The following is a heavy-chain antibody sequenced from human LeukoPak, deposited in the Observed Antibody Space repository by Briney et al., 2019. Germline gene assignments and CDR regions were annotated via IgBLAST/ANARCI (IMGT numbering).Heavy chain of an antibody. V-gene: IGHV3-30*02. Sequence: GGSLRLSCVASGFPFNAYFMHWVRQAPGKGLEWVASIRYDGSNKYYAGSVRGRLSISRDNSKETLYLQMNSLRTGDTAVYYCEKSRSNYDFWSAFDYWGQGALVTVSS. CDR3: EKSRSNYDFWSAFDY. D-gene: IGHD3-3*01. CDR1: GFPFNAYF. J-gene: IGHJ4*02. CDR2: IRYDGSNK.